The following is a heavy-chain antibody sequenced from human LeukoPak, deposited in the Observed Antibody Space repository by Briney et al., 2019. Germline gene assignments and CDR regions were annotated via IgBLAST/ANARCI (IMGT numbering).Heavy chain of an antibody. Sequence: SGTLSLTCAVSGGSISSSNWWSWVRQPPGKGLEWIGEIYHSGSTNYNPSLKSRVTISVDKSKNQFSLKLSSVTAADTAVYYCARCNSSSWDHDAFDIWGQGTMVTVSS. D-gene: IGHD6-13*01. J-gene: IGHJ3*02. CDR2: IYHSGST. V-gene: IGHV4-4*02. CDR3: ARCNSSSWDHDAFDI. CDR1: GGSISSSNW.